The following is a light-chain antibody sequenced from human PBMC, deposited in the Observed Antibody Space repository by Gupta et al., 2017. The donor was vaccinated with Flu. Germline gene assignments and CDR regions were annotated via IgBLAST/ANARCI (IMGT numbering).Light chain of an antibody. CDR3: QQYNRYST. CDR2: KAS. J-gene: IGKJ4*01. Sequence: SPSTLSAYVGDRVTITCRASQSIRSWLAWYQHKPGKAPRLLIYKASNLESGVPSRFSGGGSETEFTLTIASLQPDDSATYYCQQYNRYSTFGGGTKVEIK. CDR1: QSIRSW. V-gene: IGKV1-5*03.